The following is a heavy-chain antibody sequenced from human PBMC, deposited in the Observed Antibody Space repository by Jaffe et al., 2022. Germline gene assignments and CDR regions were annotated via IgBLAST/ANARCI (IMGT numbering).Heavy chain of an antibody. CDR2: INPNSGGT. J-gene: IGHJ4*02. D-gene: IGHD2-15*01. V-gene: IGHV1-2*06. CDR1: GYTFTGYY. CDR3: ARPQLGYCSGGSCPFDY. Sequence: QVQLVQSGAEVKKPGASVKVSCKASGYTFTGYYMHWVRQAPGQGLEWMGRINPNSGGTNYAQKFQGRVTMTRDTSISTAYMELSRLRSDDTAVYYCARPQLGYCSGGSCPFDYWGQGTLVTVSS.